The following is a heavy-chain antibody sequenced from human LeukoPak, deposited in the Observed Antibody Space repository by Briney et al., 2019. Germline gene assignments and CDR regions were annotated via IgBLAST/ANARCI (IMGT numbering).Heavy chain of an antibody. J-gene: IGHJ2*01. CDR2: ISHDGSNK. Sequence: GGSLRLSCAASGFNFGSYGMHWVRQAPGKGLEWVAVISHDGSNKYYADSVKGRFTISRDNSKNTLYLQMNSLRAEDTAVYYCAKVAYGDSQFRRYFDLWGRGTLVTVSS. D-gene: IGHD4-17*01. CDR1: GFNFGSYG. V-gene: IGHV3-30*18. CDR3: AKVAYGDSQFRRYFDL.